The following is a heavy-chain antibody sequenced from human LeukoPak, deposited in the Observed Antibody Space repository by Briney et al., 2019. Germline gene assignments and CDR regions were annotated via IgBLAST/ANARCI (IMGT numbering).Heavy chain of an antibody. D-gene: IGHD1-7*01. J-gene: IGHJ4*02. CDR1: GGSISSYY. Sequence: SETLSLTCTVSGGSISSYYWSWIRQPPGKGLEWIGYIYTSGSTNYNPSLKSRVTISVDTSKNQFSLKLSSVTAADTAVYYCASTNWNYATDYWGQGTLVNVSS. CDR3: ASTNWNYATDY. CDR2: IYTSGST. V-gene: IGHV4-4*09.